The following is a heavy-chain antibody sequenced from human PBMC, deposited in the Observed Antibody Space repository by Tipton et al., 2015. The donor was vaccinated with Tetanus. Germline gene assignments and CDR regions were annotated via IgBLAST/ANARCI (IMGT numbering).Heavy chain of an antibody. CDR3: ARDQARGARGWNYFDY. Sequence: TLSLTCTVSGGSVSSGTNYWSWIRQPPGKGLEWIGCIYYSGGTNYNPSLKSRVTISVDTSKNQFSLKLNSVTAADTAVYYCARDQARGARGWNYFDYWGQGILVTVSS. J-gene: IGHJ4*02. CDR2: IYYSGGT. CDR1: GGSVSSGTNY. D-gene: IGHD1-26*01. V-gene: IGHV4-61*01.